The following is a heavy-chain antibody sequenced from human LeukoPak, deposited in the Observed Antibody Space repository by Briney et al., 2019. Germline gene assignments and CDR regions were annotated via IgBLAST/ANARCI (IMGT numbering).Heavy chain of an antibody. D-gene: IGHD5-18*01. CDR3: ARAGRWIQFSWLDY. CDR1: GFTFSSYA. V-gene: IGHV3-30-3*01. Sequence: GGSLRLSCAASGFTFSSYAMHWVRQAPGKGLEWVAVISYDGSNKYYADSVKGRFTISRDNSKNTLYLQMNSLRAEDTAVYYCARAGRWIQFSWLDYWGQGTLVTVSS. J-gene: IGHJ4*02. CDR2: ISYDGSNK.